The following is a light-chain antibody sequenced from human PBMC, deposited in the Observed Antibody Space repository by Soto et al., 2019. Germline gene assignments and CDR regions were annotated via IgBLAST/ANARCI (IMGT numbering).Light chain of an antibody. CDR2: RTS. Sequence: EIVLTQSPGPLSLSPGERATLSCRASQSVSSTYLAWYQQKPGQAPRLLIYRTSTRATGIPDRFSGSGSGTDFTLTISRLEPEDFAVYYCQQYGSSPTFGGGTKVDIK. J-gene: IGKJ4*01. CDR1: QSVSSTY. CDR3: QQYGSSPT. V-gene: IGKV3-20*01.